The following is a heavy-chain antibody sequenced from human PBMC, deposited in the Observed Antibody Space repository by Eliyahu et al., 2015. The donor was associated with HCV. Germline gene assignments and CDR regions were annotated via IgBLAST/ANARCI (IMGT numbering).Heavy chain of an antibody. V-gene: IGHV3-23*01. CDR1: GFXFSSYA. J-gene: IGHJ4*02. D-gene: IGHD6-19*01. Sequence: EVQLLESGGGLVQPGGSLRISCAGSGFXFSSYAMNWVRQAPGKGLEWVSTIIASGSRAYYADSVKGRFTISRDNSKNTLSLQMNSLRADDTAVYYCAKGNQWLPIFDYWGQGTLVAVSS. CDR3: AKGNQWLPIFDY. CDR2: IIASGSRA.